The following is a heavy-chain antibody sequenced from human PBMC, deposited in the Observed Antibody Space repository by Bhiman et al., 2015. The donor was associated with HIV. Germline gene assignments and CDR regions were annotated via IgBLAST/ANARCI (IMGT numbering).Heavy chain of an antibody. D-gene: IGHD3-10*01. Sequence: EVQLVESGGGLVKPGGSLRLSCAASGFTFNSYSMNWVRQAPGKGLEWVASISSSGTYIYYADSVKGRFTISRDNAKNSLYLQMNSLRAEDTGVYNCARDQAREVNGMDVWGQGTTVTVSS. V-gene: IGHV3-21*03. CDR3: ARDQAREVNGMDV. CDR2: ISSSGTYI. J-gene: IGHJ6*02. CDR1: GFTFNSYS.